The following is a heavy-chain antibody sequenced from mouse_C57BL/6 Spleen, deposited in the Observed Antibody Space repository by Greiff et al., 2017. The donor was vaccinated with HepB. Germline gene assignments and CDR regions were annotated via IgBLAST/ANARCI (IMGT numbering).Heavy chain of an antibody. V-gene: IGHV1-15*01. CDR2: IDPETGGT. D-gene: IGHD1-1*01. J-gene: IGHJ3*01. CDR1: GYTFTDYE. Sequence: QVQLQQSGAELVRPGASVTLSCKASGYTFTDYEMHWVKQTPVHGLEWIGAIDPETGGTAYNQKFKGKAILTADKSSSTAYMELRSLTSEDSAVYYCTRADYYGSSFAYWGQGTLVTVSA. CDR3: TRADYYGSSFAY.